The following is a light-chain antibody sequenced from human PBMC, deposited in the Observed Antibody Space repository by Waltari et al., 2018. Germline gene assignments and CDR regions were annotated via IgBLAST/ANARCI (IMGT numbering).Light chain of an antibody. CDR2: TDS. V-gene: IGLV1-44*01. Sequence: QSVLTQPPSASGTPGQTVSIPCSGSSPSIGSNPVSWYQVLPGAAPRLLIHTDSPRPSGVPDRFSASRSGTSSSLAISGLQFEDAAEYYCAAWVDSLYGCFFGTGTRVTVL. CDR3: AAWVDSLYGCF. CDR1: SPSIGSNP. J-gene: IGLJ1*01.